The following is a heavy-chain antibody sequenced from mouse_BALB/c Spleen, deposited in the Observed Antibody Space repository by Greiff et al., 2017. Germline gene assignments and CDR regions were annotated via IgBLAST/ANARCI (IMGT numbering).Heavy chain of an antibody. D-gene: IGHD1-1*01. CDR3: ARERDYYGSSYAYFDV. V-gene: IGHV2-9*02. J-gene: IGHJ1*01. Sequence: VQRVESGPGLVAPSQSLSITCTVSGFSLTSYGVHWVRQPPGKGLEWLGVIWAGGSTNYNSALMSRLSISKDNSKSQVFLKMNSLQTDDTAMYYCARERDYYGSSYAYFDVWGAGTTVTVSS. CDR1: GFSLTSYG. CDR2: IWAGGST.